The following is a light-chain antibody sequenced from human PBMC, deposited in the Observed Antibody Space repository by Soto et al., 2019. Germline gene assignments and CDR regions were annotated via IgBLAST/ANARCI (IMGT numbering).Light chain of an antibody. CDR3: HQRIKFPWT. Sequence: TLSRATVSAYIRERVAXTCRASQSIGTWLAWYQQKPGKAPKLLIFDASTLESGVPSRFSGSGSGTDFTLTISSLEPEDFAVYYCHQRIKFPWTFSQGTKV. CDR2: DAS. CDR1: QSIGTW. V-gene: IGKV1-5*01. J-gene: IGKJ1*01.